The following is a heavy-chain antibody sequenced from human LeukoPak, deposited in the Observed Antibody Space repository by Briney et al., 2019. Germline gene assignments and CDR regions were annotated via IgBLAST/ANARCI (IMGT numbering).Heavy chain of an antibody. D-gene: IGHD3-10*01. CDR3: ARDPEGSGSYGYGY. Sequence: ASVKVSCKASGYTFTSYGISWVRQAPGQGLEWMGWISAYNGNTNYAQKLQGRVTMTTDTSTSTAYMELRSLRSDDTAVYYCARDPEGSGSYGYGYWGQGTLVTVSS. J-gene: IGHJ4*02. CDR1: GYTFTSYG. V-gene: IGHV1-18*01. CDR2: ISAYNGNT.